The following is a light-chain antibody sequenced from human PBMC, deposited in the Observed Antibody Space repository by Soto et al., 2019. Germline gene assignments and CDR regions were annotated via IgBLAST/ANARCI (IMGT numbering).Light chain of an antibody. CDR3: ASWDDSVKGPV. Sequence: QPVLTQPPSASGTPGQRVTISCSGSSSNVGDNTVNWYKQLPGTAPKLLIYSNNQRPSGVPDRFSGSKSGTSASLAISGLQSADEANYYCASWDDSVKGPVFGGGTKLTVL. CDR1: SSNVGDNT. CDR2: SNN. V-gene: IGLV1-44*01. J-gene: IGLJ2*01.